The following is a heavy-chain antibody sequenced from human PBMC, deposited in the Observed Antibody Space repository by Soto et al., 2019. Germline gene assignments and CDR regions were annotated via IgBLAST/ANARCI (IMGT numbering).Heavy chain of an antibody. CDR1: GGSVSSDSYY. D-gene: IGHD6-19*01. J-gene: IGHJ5*02. Sequence: PSEILSLTCSVSGGSVSSDSYYWSWIRQPPGAGLEWIGYIYYSGSTNYNPSLESRITILVDTSKNQFSLKLSSVTAADTAVYYCERGEGSGWPKNWFDPWGQGTLVNVSS. V-gene: IGHV4-61*01. CDR3: ERGEGSGWPKNWFDP. CDR2: IYYSGST.